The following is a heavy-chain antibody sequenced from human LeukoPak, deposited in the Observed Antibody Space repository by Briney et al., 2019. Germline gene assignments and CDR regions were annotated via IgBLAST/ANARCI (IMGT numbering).Heavy chain of an antibody. CDR3: TRGPTHQWLYYGMDV. CDR2: IRSKGYGGTT. V-gene: IGHV3-49*02. D-gene: IGHD5-24*01. Sequence: MSWVRQAPGKGLEWVGFIRSKGYGGTTEYAASVKGRFTISRDGSKSIAYLQMDSLKTDDTAMYYCTRGPTHQWLYYGMDVWGQGTTVTVSS. J-gene: IGHJ6*02.